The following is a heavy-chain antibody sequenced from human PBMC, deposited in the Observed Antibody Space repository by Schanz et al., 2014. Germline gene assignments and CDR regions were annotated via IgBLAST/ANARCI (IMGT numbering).Heavy chain of an antibody. CDR1: GFSFDDYT. J-gene: IGHJ6*02. CDR3: AKDSRGSSFDMDV. CDR2: IDRDGGHT. D-gene: IGHD1-26*01. Sequence: EVQLVESGGVVAQPGGSLRLSCAASGFSFDDYTMHWVRQAPGKGLEWVSLIDRDGGHTYYADSVKGRFTISRDNSKNSLYLQTNSLRTEDTALYYCAKDSRGSSFDMDVWGQGTTVTVSS. V-gene: IGHV3-43*01.